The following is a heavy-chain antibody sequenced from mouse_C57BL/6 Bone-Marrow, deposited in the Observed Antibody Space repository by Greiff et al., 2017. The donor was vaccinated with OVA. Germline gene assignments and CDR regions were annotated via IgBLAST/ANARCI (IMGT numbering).Heavy chain of an antibody. CDR3: ARERFAY. V-gene: IGHV1-76*01. CDR2: IYPGSGNT. Sequence: VKLQESGAELVRPGASVKLSCKASGYTFTDYYINWVKQRPGQGLEWIARIYPGSGNTYYNEKFKGRATLTAEKSSSTAYMQLSSLTSEDSAVYFCARERFAYWGQGTLVTVSA. CDR1: GYTFTDYY. J-gene: IGHJ3*01.